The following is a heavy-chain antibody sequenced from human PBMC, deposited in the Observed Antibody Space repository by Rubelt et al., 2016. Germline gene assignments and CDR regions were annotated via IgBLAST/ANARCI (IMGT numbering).Heavy chain of an antibody. J-gene: IGHJ3*02. D-gene: IGHD3-22*01. CDR3: ARARSLYYDSSGYYDAFDI. CDR2: IWYDGSNK. CDR1: GFTFSSYG. Sequence: GFTFSSYGMHWVRQAPGKGLEWVAVIWYDGSNKYYADSVKGRFTISRVNSKNTLYLQMNSLRAEDTAVYYCARARSLYYDSSGYYDAFDIWGQGTMVTVSS. V-gene: IGHV3-33*01.